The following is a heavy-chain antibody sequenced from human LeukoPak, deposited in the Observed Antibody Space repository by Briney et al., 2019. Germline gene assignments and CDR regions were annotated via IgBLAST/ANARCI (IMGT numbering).Heavy chain of an antibody. CDR1: GYTFTSYG. Sequence: ASVKVSCKASGYTFTSYGISWVRQAPGRGLEWMGWISAYNGNTNYAQKLQGRVTMTTDTSTSTAYMEVRSLRSDDTAVYYCALGGGSSWYRYFDYWGQGTLVTVSS. CDR3: ALGGGSSWYRYFDY. CDR2: ISAYNGNT. J-gene: IGHJ4*02. D-gene: IGHD6-13*01. V-gene: IGHV1-18*01.